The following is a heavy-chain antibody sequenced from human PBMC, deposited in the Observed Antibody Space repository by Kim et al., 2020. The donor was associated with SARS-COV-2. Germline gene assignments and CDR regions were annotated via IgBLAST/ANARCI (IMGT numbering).Heavy chain of an antibody. Sequence: SETLSLTCTVSGGSVSSGSYYWSWIRQPPGKGLEWIGYIYYSGSTNYNPSLKSRVTISVDTSKNQFSLKLSSVTAADTAVYYCARVPYSSSWYANAIFIDYWGQGTLVTVSS. J-gene: IGHJ4*02. CDR2: IYYSGST. CDR3: ARVPYSSSWYANAIFIDY. V-gene: IGHV4-61*01. CDR1: GGSVSSGSYY. D-gene: IGHD6-13*01.